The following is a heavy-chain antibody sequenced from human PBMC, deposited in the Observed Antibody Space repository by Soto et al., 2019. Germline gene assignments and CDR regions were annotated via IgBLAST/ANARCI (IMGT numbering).Heavy chain of an antibody. Sequence: SETLSLTCTVSGGSISSSSYYWGWIRQPPGKGLEWIGYIYYSGSTYYNPSLKSRVTISVDTSKNQFSLKLSSVTAADTAVYYCATTIFGVVISHFDYWGQGTLVTVSS. J-gene: IGHJ4*02. CDR1: GGSISSSSYY. CDR3: ATTIFGVVISHFDY. CDR2: IYYSGST. V-gene: IGHV4-30-4*08. D-gene: IGHD3-3*01.